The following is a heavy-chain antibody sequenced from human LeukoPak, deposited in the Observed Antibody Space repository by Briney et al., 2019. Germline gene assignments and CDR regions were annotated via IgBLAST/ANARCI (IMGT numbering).Heavy chain of an antibody. D-gene: IGHD3-10*01. Sequence: GGSLRLSCAASGFTFSSYAMTWVRQAPGKGLEWVSSISVSGRTTYYADSVKGRFTISRDNSKNTLYLQMNSLRAEDTAVYYCAKDTTMVRGVMDYWGQGTLVTVSS. J-gene: IGHJ4*02. CDR3: AKDTTMVRGVMDY. CDR1: GFTFSSYA. V-gene: IGHV3-23*01. CDR2: ISVSGRTT.